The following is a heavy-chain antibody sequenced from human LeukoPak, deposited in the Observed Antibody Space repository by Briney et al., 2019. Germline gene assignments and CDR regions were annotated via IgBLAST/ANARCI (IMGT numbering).Heavy chain of an antibody. CDR1: GLIFSNYA. CDR3: ANLYYDFPF. J-gene: IGHJ4*02. D-gene: IGHD3/OR15-3a*01. Sequence: PGGSLRLSCAASGLIFSNYAMSWVRQAPGKGLEWVSSIENNDGTTYYADSMKGRFTISRDKSKHMVYLQMNSLRAEDTAMYYCANLYYDFPFWGQGTLVTVSS. CDR2: IENNDGTT. V-gene: IGHV3-23*01.